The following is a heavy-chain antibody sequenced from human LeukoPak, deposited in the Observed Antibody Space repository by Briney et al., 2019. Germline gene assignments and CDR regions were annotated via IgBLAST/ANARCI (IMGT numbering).Heavy chain of an antibody. V-gene: IGHV4-38-2*02. CDR2: IYHSGST. CDR1: GYSISSGYY. Sequence: NPSETLSLTCTVSGYSISSGYYWGWIRQPPGKGLEWIGSIYHSGSTYYNPSLKSRVTISVDTSKNQFSLKLSSVTAADTAVYYCARHRAGTLGYYYYYMDVWGKGTTVTISS. D-gene: IGHD6-19*01. J-gene: IGHJ6*03. CDR3: ARHRAGTLGYYYYYMDV.